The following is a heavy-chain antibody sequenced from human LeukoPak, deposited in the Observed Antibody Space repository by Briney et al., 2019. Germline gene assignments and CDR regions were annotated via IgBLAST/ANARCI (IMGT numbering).Heavy chain of an antibody. CDR3: AKGIGSSSWYYAFDI. CDR2: ISYDGSNK. V-gene: IGHV3-30-3*01. D-gene: IGHD6-13*01. CDR1: GFTFSSYA. J-gene: IGHJ3*02. Sequence: GGSLRLSCAASGFTFSSYAMHWVRQAPGKGLEWVAVISYDGSNKYYADSVKGRFTISRDNSKNTLYLQMNSLRAEDTAVYYCAKGIGSSSWYYAFDIWGQGTMVTVSS.